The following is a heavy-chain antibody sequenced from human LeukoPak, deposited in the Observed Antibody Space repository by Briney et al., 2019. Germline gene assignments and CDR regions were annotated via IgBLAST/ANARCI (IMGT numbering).Heavy chain of an antibody. CDR3: ARSSGRSPNRDYMDV. CDR1: GYTFTSYY. V-gene: IGHV1-46*01. Sequence: ASVKVSCKASGYTFTSYYMHWVRQAPGQGLEWMGIINPSGGRTSYAQKFQGRVTMTRDMSTSTVYMELSSLRSEDTAVYYCARSSGRSPNRDYMDVWGKGTTVTISS. D-gene: IGHD1-14*01. CDR2: INPSGGRT. J-gene: IGHJ6*03.